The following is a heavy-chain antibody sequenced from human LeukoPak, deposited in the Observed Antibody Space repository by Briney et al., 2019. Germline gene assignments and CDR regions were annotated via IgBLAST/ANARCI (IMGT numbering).Heavy chain of an antibody. CDR1: GFTLSSYA. V-gene: IGHV3-23*01. CDR2: ISVGGGNT. D-gene: IGHD6-13*01. Sequence: PGGSLRLSCAASGFTLSSYAMSWVRQAPGKGLEWVSGISVGGGNTYYADSVKGWFTISRDSSKNTLYLQINSLRAEDTAVYYCAKESAGGSSYYYYYYYYMDVWGKGTTVTVSS. J-gene: IGHJ6*03. CDR3: AKESAGGSSYYYYYYYYMDV.